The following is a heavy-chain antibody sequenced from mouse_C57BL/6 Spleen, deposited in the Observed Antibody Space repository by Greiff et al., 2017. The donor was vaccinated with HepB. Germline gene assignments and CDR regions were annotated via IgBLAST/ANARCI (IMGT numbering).Heavy chain of an antibody. CDR3: AREGWYYFDY. D-gene: IGHD1-1*02. J-gene: IGHJ2*01. Sequence: EVNLVESGGGLVKPGGSLKLSCAASGFTFSDYGMHWVRQAPEKGLEWVAYISSGSSTIYYADTVKGRFTISRDNAKNTLFLQMTSLRSEDTAMYYCAREGWYYFDYWGKGTTLTVSS. CDR2: ISSGSSTI. V-gene: IGHV5-17*01. CDR1: GFTFSDYG.